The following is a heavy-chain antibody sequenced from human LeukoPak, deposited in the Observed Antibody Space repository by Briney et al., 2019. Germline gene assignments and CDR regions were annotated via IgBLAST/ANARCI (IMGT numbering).Heavy chain of an antibody. Sequence: SETLSLTCAVYGGTFSGYYWNWIRQPPGKGLEWIGEINYTGSTNYNPSLKSRVTMSVDTSKNQFSLKLSSVTAADTAVYYCARSIRITMVRGVIPPFDYWGQGTLVTVSS. J-gene: IGHJ4*02. D-gene: IGHD3-10*01. CDR2: INYTGST. CDR3: ARSIRITMVRGVIPPFDY. CDR1: GGTFSGYY. V-gene: IGHV4-34*01.